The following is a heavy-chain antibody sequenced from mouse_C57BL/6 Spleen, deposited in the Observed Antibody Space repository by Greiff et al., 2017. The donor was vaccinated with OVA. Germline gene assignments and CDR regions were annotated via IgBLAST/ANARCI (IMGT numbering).Heavy chain of an antibody. V-gene: IGHV5-4*03. CDR2: ISDGGSYT. D-gene: IGHD2-4*01. J-gene: IGHJ2*01. CDR1: GFTFSSYA. Sequence: EVMLVESGGGLVKPGGSLKLSCAASGFTFSSYAMSWVRQTPEKRLEWVATISDGGSYTYYPDNVKGRFTISRDNAKNNLYLQMSHLKSEDTAMYYCARLTMITTRDYFDYWGQGTTLTVSS. CDR3: ARLTMITTRDYFDY.